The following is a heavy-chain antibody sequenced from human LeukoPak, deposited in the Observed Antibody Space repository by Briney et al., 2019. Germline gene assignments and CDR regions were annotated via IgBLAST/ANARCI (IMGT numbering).Heavy chain of an antibody. CDR1: GGSISRHY. CDR3: ARHTYDNWNYFDY. V-gene: IGHV4-4*09. Sequence: SETLSLTCTVSGGSISRHYWSWIRQPPGKGLEWIGFISISGSTSYNPSLKSRVTISVDTSKNQFSLKLRSVTAADTAVYYCARHTYDNWNYFDYWGQGTLVTVSS. J-gene: IGHJ4*02. D-gene: IGHD1-1*01. CDR2: ISISGST.